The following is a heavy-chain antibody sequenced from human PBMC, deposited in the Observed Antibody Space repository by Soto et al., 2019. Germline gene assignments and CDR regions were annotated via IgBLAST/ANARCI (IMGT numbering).Heavy chain of an antibody. CDR1: GFIFSNYD. J-gene: IGHJ4*02. V-gene: IGHV3-13*01. D-gene: IGHD3-22*01. CDR2: MGPAGDT. Sequence: GGSLRLSCAASGFIFSNYDMHWVRHVTGKGLEWVSAMGPAGDTYYLGSVKGRFTISRENAKNSLYLQMNSLRVEDTAVYYCAREVSYYELDYWGQGTLVTVSS. CDR3: AREVSYYELDY.